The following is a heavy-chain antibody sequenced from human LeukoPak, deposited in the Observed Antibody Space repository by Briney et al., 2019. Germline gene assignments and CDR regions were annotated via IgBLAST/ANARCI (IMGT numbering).Heavy chain of an antibody. J-gene: IGHJ4*02. V-gene: IGHV4-34*01. Sequence: PSETLSLTCAVYGGSFSGYYWSWIRQPPGKGLEWIGEINHSGSTNYNPSLKSRVTISVDTSKNQFSLKLSSVTAADTAVYYCARVDYDYVWGSYRYKGLDYWGQGTLVTVSS. CDR3: ARVDYDYVWGSYRYKGLDY. D-gene: IGHD3-16*02. CDR2: INHSGST. CDR1: GGSFSGYY.